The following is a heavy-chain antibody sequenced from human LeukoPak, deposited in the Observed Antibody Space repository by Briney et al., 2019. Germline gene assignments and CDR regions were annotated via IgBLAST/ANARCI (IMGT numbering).Heavy chain of an antibody. CDR3: ARDVRNGWYYFDY. CDR2: IYYSGST. Sequence: SETLSLTCTVSGGSISSSSYYWGWIRQPPGKGLEWIGSIYYSGSTYYNPSLKSRVTISVDTSKNQFSLKLSSVTAADTAVYYCARDVRNGWYYFDYWGQGTLVTVSS. CDR1: GGSISSSSYY. D-gene: IGHD6-19*01. J-gene: IGHJ4*02. V-gene: IGHV4-39*07.